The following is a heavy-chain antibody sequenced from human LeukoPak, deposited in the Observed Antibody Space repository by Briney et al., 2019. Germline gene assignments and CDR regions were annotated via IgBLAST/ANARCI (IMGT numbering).Heavy chain of an antibody. V-gene: IGHV4-4*07. CDR3: ARDSGTTGEVKFDP. CDR1: GGSIRSY. CDR2: IYGSGTI. D-gene: IGHD3-10*01. J-gene: IGHJ5*02. Sequence: SETLSLTCTVSGGSIRSYWSWMRQPAGKGPEWIGRIYGSGTITYNPSLESRVTMSVDTSKNQFSLKLRSVTAADTAVYYCARDSGTTGEVKFDPWGQGILVTVSS.